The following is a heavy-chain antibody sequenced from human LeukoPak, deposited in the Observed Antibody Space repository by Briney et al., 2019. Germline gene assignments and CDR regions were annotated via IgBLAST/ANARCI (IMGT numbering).Heavy chain of an antibody. J-gene: IGHJ3*02. Sequence: GGSLRLSCAASGFTFSSYSMNWVRQAPGKGLEWVSSISSSSSYIYYADSVKGRFTISRDNAKNSLYLQMNSLRAEDTAVYYCARGLRAEDAFDIWGQGTMVTVSS. D-gene: IGHD3-10*01. CDR3: ARGLRAEDAFDI. CDR2: ISSSSSYI. V-gene: IGHV3-21*01. CDR1: GFTFSSYS.